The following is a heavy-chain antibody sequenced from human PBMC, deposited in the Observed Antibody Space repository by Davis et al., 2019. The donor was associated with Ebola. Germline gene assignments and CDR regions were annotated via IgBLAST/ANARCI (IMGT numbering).Heavy chain of an antibody. V-gene: IGHV1-18*01. D-gene: IGHD1-26*01. CDR1: GYTFSSYG. J-gene: IGHJ3*02. CDR2: INGYNGNT. CDR3: ARTSIVGTTTTASDI. Sequence: ASVQVSCKTSGYTFSSYGISWVRQAPGQGLEWMGWINGYNGNTNYAQILQGRVTMTTDTSTGTAYMELRSLRSDDTAVYFCARTSIVGTTTTASDIWGQGTKVTVSS.